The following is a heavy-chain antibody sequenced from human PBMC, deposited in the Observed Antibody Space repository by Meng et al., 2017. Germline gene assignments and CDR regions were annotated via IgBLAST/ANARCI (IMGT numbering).Heavy chain of an antibody. CDR3: ARDRGQYCSGGSCYSGKKFDY. D-gene: IGHD2-15*01. V-gene: IGHV3-11*01. Sequence: GESLKISCAASGFTFSDYYMSWIRQAPGKGLEWVSYISSSGSTIYYADSVKGRFTISRDNAKNSLYLQMNSLRAEDTAVYYCARDRGQYCSGGSCYSGKKFDYWGQGTRVTVSS. CDR2: ISSSGSTI. CDR1: GFTFSDYY. J-gene: IGHJ4*02.